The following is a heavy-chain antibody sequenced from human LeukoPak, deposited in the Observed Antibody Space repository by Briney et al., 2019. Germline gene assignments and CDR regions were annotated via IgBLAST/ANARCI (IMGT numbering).Heavy chain of an antibody. CDR1: GYTFTSYI. CDR3: ARDVVPEANWFDP. Sequence: ASVKVSCKAFGYTFTSYIMQWVRQAPGQRLEWMGWINAGNGDTEYSQKFQGRVTITRDTSASTAYMELSRLRSDDTAVYYCARDVVPEANWFDPWGQGTLVTVSS. CDR2: INAGNGDT. V-gene: IGHV1-3*01. D-gene: IGHD2-2*01. J-gene: IGHJ5*02.